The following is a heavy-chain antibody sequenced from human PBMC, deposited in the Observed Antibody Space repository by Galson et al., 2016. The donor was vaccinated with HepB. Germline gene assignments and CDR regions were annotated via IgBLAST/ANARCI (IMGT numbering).Heavy chain of an antibody. D-gene: IGHD2-21*01. V-gene: IGHV4-4*02. J-gene: IGHJ5*02. CDR3: AGDGNCGGDCYLAT. Sequence: SETLSLTCSVSGSSMTSSKWWSWLRQAPGQRIEWIGEVYHGGSTNYSPSFKSRVSISVDRSNNQLSLRLSSVTAADTAVYYCAGDGNCGGDCYLATWGLGTLVTVSS. CDR2: VYHGGST. CDR1: GSSMTSSKW.